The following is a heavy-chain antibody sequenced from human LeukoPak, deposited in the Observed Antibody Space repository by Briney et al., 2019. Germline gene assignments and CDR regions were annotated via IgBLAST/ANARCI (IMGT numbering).Heavy chain of an antibody. D-gene: IGHD1-1*01. CDR3: ARSILERREYDY. V-gene: IGHV1-3*01. CDR1: GYTFTGYY. J-gene: IGHJ4*02. CDR2: INVGNGDT. Sequence: ASVKVSCKASGYTFTGYYMHWGRQALGQGLEWMGWINVGNGDTKYSQKFQGRATITRDTSASTAYMELSSLRSEDTAVYYCARSILERREYDYWGQGTLVTVSS.